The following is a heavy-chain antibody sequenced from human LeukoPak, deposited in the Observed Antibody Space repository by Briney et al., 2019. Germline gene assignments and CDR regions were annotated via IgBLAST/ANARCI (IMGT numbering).Heavy chain of an antibody. D-gene: IGHD1-1*01. V-gene: IGHV4-39*01. Sequence: SETLSLTCTVSGGSISSSPYYWGWIRQPPGKGLGWIGTIYYSGSTYYNPSLKSRVTISVDTSKNQFSLKLTSVTAADTAVYYCARPVPSRLGWFDPWGQGTLVTVSS. CDR2: IYYSGST. CDR1: GGSISSSPYY. CDR3: ARPVPSRLGWFDP. J-gene: IGHJ5*02.